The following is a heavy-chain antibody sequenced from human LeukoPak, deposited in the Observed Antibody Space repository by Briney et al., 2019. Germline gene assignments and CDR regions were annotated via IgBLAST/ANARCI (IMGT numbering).Heavy chain of an antibody. J-gene: IGHJ4*02. V-gene: IGHV1-2*02. D-gene: IGHD1-26*01. CDR2: INHNSGGT. CDR3: ARERLELILLYYFDY. Sequence: ASVKVSCKASGYTFTGYYMHWVRQAPGQGLEWMGWINHNSGGTNYAQKFQGRVTMTRDTSISTAYMELSRLRSDDTAVYYCARERLELILLYYFDYWGQGTLVTVSS. CDR1: GYTFTGYY.